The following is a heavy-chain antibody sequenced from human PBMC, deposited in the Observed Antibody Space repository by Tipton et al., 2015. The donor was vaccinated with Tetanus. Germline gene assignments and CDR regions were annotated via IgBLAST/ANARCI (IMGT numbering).Heavy chain of an antibody. J-gene: IGHJ4*02. Sequence: QLVQSGAEVKKPGSSVKVSCKASGGGLSKFAISWLRQAPGQRFELMGGIIPGSSKANYAQKFQDRLTITADESTSTVNMELSSLRSDDTAVYYCGRDRDVFAGVVVIPAIMGQWGQGTPVAVSS. V-gene: IGHV1-69*01. CDR1: GGGLSKFA. D-gene: IGHD3-16*02. CDR3: GRDRDVFAGVVVIPAIMGQ. CDR2: IIPGSSKA.